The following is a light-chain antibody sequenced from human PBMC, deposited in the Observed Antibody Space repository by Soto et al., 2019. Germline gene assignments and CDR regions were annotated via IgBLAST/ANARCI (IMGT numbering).Light chain of an antibody. Sequence: QSALTQPASVSGSPGQSITISCTGSSSDIGAYDYVSWYQQRPVKAPKLMIFDVTNRPSGVSDRFSGSKSGNTASLTISGLQTEDEAAYYCSSYTSSSTPYVFGTGTKLTVL. J-gene: IGLJ1*01. V-gene: IGLV2-14*01. CDR3: SSYTSSSTPYV. CDR1: SSDIGAYDY. CDR2: DVT.